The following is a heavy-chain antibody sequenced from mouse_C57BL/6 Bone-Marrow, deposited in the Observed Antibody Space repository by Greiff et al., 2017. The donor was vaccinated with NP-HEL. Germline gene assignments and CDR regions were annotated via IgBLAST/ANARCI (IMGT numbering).Heavy chain of an antibody. D-gene: IGHD1-1*01. J-gene: IGHJ4*01. CDR2: IHPNSGST. V-gene: IGHV1-64*01. Sequence: QVQLQQPGAELVKPGASVKLSCKASGYTFTSYWMHWVKQRPGQGLEWIGMIHPNSGSTNYNEKFKSKATLTVDKSSSTAYMQLSSLTSEDSAVYYCAPFITTVVARGMDYWGQGTSVTVSS. CDR1: GYTFTSYW. CDR3: APFITTVVARGMDY.